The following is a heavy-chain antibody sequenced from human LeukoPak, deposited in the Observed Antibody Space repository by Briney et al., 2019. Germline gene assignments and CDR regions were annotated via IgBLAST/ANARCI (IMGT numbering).Heavy chain of an antibody. Sequence: GASVKVSCKASGYTFTAYYIHWVRQAPGQGLEWMGRINPNSGGTNYAQKFQGRVTMTRDTSISTAYMELSRLRSDDTAVYFCARPWEITMSERSYNWFDSWGRGTLVTVSS. J-gene: IGHJ5*01. CDR2: INPNSGGT. V-gene: IGHV1-2*02. D-gene: IGHD1-26*01. CDR3: ARPWEITMSERSYNWFDS. CDR1: GYTFTAYY.